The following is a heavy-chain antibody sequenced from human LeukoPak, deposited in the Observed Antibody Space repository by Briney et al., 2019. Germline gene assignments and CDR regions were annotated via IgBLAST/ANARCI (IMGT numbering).Heavy chain of an antibody. Sequence: ASVKLSCKASGYTFTGYYMHWVRQAPGQGLEWMGWINPNSGGTNYAQKFQGRVTMTRDTSISTAYMELSRLRSDDTAVYYCARDISLVVAATQDYWGQGTLVTVSS. V-gene: IGHV1-2*02. CDR1: GYTFTGYY. D-gene: IGHD2-15*01. CDR3: ARDISLVVAATQDY. J-gene: IGHJ4*02. CDR2: INPNSGGT.